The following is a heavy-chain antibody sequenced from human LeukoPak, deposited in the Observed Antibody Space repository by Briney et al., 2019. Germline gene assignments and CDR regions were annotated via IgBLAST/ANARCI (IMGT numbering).Heavy chain of an antibody. CDR3: TTDWALSLSMIAVVINGEGY. CDR2: IKSKTDGGTT. D-gene: IGHD3-22*01. J-gene: IGHJ4*02. CDR1: GFTFTNAW. Sequence: GGSLRLSCAASGFTFTNAWMSWVCQAPGKGLEWVGRIKSKTDGGTTDYAAPVKGRFTISRDDSKKTLYLQMNSLKNEDTAVYYCTTDWALSLSMIAVVINGEGYWGQGTQVTVSS. V-gene: IGHV3-15*01.